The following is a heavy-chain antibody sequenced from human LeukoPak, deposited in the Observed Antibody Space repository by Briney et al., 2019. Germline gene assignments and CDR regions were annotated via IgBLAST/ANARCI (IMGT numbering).Heavy chain of an antibody. CDR1: GFTFSSYW. V-gene: IGHV3-74*01. CDR3: TRSPSLGGSYWGFDY. CDR2: IDGDGSGT. D-gene: IGHD1-26*01. J-gene: IGHJ4*02. Sequence: GGSLRLPCAASGFTFSSYWMHWVRQAPGKGLVWVSRIDGDGSGTSYADSVKGRFTISRDNAKNTLYLQMNSLRADDTAVYYCTRSPSLGGSYWGFDYWGQGTLLTVSS.